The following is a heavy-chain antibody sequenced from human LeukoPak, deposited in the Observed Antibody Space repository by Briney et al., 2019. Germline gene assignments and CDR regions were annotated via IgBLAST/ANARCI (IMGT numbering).Heavy chain of an antibody. CDR2: IRYDGSNK. Sequence: GGSLRLSCAASGFTFSSYGMHWVRQAPGKGLEWVAFIRYDGSNKYYADSVKGRFTISRDNSKNTLYLQVNSLRAEDTAVYYCAKFVNGYYGSGSSNWFDPWGQGTLVTVSS. CDR3: AKFVNGYYGSGSSNWFDP. V-gene: IGHV3-30*02. D-gene: IGHD3-10*01. CDR1: GFTFSSYG. J-gene: IGHJ5*02.